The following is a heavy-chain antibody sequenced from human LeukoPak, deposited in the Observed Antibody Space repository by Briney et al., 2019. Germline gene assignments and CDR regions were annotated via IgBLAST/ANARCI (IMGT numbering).Heavy chain of an antibody. D-gene: IGHD3-22*01. V-gene: IGHV3-23*01. CDR3: AKVPYYYYDSSGYYW. Sequence: PGESLRLSCAASGFTFSSYAMSWVRQAPGKGLEWVSAISGSGGSTYYADSVKGRFTISRDNSKNTLYLQMNSLRAEDTAVYYCAKVPYYYYDSSGYYWWGQGTLVTVSS. J-gene: IGHJ4*02. CDR2: ISGSGGST. CDR1: GFTFSSYA.